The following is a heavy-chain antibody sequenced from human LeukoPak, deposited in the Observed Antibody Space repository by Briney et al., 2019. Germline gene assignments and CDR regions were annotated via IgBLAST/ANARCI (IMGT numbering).Heavy chain of an antibody. J-gene: IGHJ4*02. CDR2: ISSSGGYI. V-gene: IGHV3-21*01. CDR1: GFTFSTYC. CDR3: ARCSGGSCYRSDDY. D-gene: IGHD2-15*01. Sequence: GGSLRLSCAASGFTFSTYCMNWVRQALGKGLEWVSSISSSGGYIYYADSVEGRFTISRDNAKHSLYLQMNSLRADDTAVYYCARCSGGSCYRSDDYWGQGTLVTVSS.